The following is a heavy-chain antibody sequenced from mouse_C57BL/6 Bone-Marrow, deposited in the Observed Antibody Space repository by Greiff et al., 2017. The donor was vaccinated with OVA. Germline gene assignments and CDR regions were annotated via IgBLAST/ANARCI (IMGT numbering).Heavy chain of an antibody. CDR3: ARDYGSIYAMDY. Sequence: QVQLKQPGAELVKPGASVKMSCKASGYTFTSYWITWVKQRPGQGLEWIGDIYPGSGSTNYNEKFKSKATLTVDTSSSTAYMQLSSLTSEDSAVYYCARDYGSIYAMDYWGQGTSVTVSS. J-gene: IGHJ4*01. V-gene: IGHV1-55*01. D-gene: IGHD1-1*01. CDR2: IYPGSGST. CDR1: GYTFTSYW.